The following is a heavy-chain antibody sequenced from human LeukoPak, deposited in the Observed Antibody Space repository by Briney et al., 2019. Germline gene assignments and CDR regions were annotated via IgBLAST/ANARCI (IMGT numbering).Heavy chain of an antibody. Sequence: ASVKVSCKASGYTFTSYDINWVRQATGQGLEWMGWMNPNSGNTGYAQKFQGRVTMTRNTSISTAYMELSSLRSEDTAVYYCARASTYYDFWSGYFRTLNGQGWFDPWGQGTLVTVSS. CDR3: ARASTYYDFWSGYFRTLNGQGWFDP. D-gene: IGHD3-3*01. J-gene: IGHJ5*02. V-gene: IGHV1-8*01. CDR1: GYTFTSYD. CDR2: MNPNSGNT.